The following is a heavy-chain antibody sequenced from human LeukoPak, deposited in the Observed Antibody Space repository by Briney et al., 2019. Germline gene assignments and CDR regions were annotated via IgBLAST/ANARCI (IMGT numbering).Heavy chain of an antibody. D-gene: IGHD2-2*02. CDR2: IDIRGDT. CDR1: GLTVSNND. Sequence: GGSLRLSCAASGLTVSNNDVSWVRQAPGKGLEWVSVIDIRGDTYYADSVKGRFTISRDNSKNTLYLQMNSLRAEDTAVYYCARGGYCSSTSCYIAPVDYWGQGTLVTVSS. V-gene: IGHV3-66*03. CDR3: ARGGYCSSTSCYIAPVDY. J-gene: IGHJ4*02.